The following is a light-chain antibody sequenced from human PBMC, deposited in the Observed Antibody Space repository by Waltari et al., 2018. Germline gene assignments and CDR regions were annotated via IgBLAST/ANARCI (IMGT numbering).Light chain of an antibody. CDR3: QEYNSFSPWT. CDR1: QSVLYTSNNKNY. Sequence: DIVMTQSPDSLAVSLGERATINCKSSQSVLYTSNNKNYLAWYQQKPGQPPKLLIYGASTRESGVPDRFSGSGSGTEFTLTISSLQPDDFATYYCQEYNSFSPWTFGQGTNVEIK. V-gene: IGKV4-1*01. J-gene: IGKJ1*01. CDR2: GAS.